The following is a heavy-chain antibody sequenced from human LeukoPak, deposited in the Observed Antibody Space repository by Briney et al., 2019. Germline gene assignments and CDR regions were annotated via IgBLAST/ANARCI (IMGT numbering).Heavy chain of an antibody. V-gene: IGHV4-34*01. J-gene: IGHJ3*02. CDR1: GGSFSGYY. D-gene: IGHD6-13*01. CDR2: INHSGST. CDR3: ARDFDSSIAAAGTYAFDI. Sequence: SETLSLTCAVYGGSFSGYYWSWIRQPPGKGLEWIGEINHSGSTNYNPSLKSRVTISVDTSKNQFSLKLSSVTAADTAVYYCARDFDSSIAAAGTYAFDIWGQGTMVTVSS.